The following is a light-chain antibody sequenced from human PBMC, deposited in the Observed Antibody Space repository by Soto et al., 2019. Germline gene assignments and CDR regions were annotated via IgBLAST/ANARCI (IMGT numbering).Light chain of an antibody. CDR1: SSDVGGYNY. CDR3: SSYAASNNFYFV. Sequence: QSSLTQPPSASGSPGQSVTISCTGTSSDVGGYNYVSWYQQYPGRAPKPMIYEVTKRPSGVPDRFSGSKSGNTASLTVSGLQAEDEADYYCSSYAASNNFYFVFGGGTKLTVL. CDR2: EVT. J-gene: IGLJ3*02. V-gene: IGLV2-8*01.